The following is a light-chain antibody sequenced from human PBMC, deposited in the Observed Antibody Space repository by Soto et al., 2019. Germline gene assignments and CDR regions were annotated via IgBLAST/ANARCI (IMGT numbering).Light chain of an antibody. J-gene: IGKJ1*01. CDR1: QSISSNF. CDR2: GAS. Sequence: EIVLTQSPGTLSLSPGEGATLSCRASQSISSNFLAWYQQKRGQAPRLLIHGASNRATGIPDRFSGSASGTDFTLTINRLEPEDFAVYYCQQYGSSGTFGQGTKVDIK. V-gene: IGKV3-20*01. CDR3: QQYGSSGT.